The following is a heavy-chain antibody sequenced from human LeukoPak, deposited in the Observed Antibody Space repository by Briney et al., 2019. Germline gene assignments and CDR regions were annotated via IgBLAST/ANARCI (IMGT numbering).Heavy chain of an antibody. J-gene: IGHJ5*02. V-gene: IGHV4-4*09. Sequence: PSETLSLTCTVSGGSISSYYWSWIRQPSGKGLEWIGYIYTSGSTNYNPSLKSRVTISVDTSKNQFSLKLSSVTAADTAVYYCARHLGRDGYNYRNWFDPWGQGTLVTVSS. D-gene: IGHD5-24*01. CDR2: IYTSGST. CDR3: ARHLGRDGYNYRNWFDP. CDR1: GGSISSYY.